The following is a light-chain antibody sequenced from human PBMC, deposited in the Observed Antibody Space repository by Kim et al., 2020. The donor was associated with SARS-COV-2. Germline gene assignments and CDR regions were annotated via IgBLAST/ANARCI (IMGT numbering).Light chain of an antibody. Sequence: GQKATISCSGNSFNVGNNYVAWYQQLPRTVPKLLIYDNVKRPSGIPDRFSGSKSGAAATLDISGLQTGDEADYYCATWDSSLGVGVFGGGTQLTVL. V-gene: IGLV1-51*01. J-gene: IGLJ3*02. CDR1: SFNVGNNY. CDR2: DNV. CDR3: ATWDSSLGVGV.